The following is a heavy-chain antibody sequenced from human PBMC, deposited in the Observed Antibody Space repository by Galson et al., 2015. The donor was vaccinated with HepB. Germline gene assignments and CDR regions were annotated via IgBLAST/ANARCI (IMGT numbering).Heavy chain of an antibody. D-gene: IGHD2-2*02. CDR3: ARAKVPAAITYYYYGMDV. V-gene: IGHV4-34*01. J-gene: IGHJ6*02. Sequence: WSWIRQPPGKGLEWIGEINHSGSTNYNPSLKSRVTISVDTSKNQFSLKLSSVTAADTAVYYCARAKVPAAITYYYYGMDVWGQGTTVTVSS. CDR2: INHSGST.